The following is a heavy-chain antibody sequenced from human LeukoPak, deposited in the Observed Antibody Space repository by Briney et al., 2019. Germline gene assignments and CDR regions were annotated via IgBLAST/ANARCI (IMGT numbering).Heavy chain of an antibody. V-gene: IGHV4-34*01. CDR1: GGSFSGYY. D-gene: IGHD3-3*01. Sequence: SETLSLTCAVYGGSFSGYYWGWIRQPPGKGLEWIGEINHSGSTNYNPSLKSRVTISVDTSKNQFSLKLSSVTAADTAVYYCARRQGGFWSGYYPKPEYFDYWGQGTLVTVSS. J-gene: IGHJ4*02. CDR2: INHSGST. CDR3: ARRQGGFWSGYYPKPEYFDY.